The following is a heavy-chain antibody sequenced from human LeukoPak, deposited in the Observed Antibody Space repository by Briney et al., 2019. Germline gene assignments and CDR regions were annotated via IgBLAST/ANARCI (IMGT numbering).Heavy chain of an antibody. D-gene: IGHD4-17*01. V-gene: IGHV3-20*04. CDR2: INWNGGST. Sequence: GGSLRLSCAASGFTFDDYGMSWVRQAPGKGLEWVSGINWNGGSTGYADSVKGRFTISSDNAKNSLYLQMNSLRAEDTAVYYCARGRDGDYAYYYYYYYMDVWGKGTTVTVSS. CDR1: GFTFDDYG. J-gene: IGHJ6*03. CDR3: ARGRDGDYAYYYYYYYMDV.